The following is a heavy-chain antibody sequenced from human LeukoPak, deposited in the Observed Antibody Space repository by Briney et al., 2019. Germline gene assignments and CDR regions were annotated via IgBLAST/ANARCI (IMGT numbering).Heavy chain of an antibody. CDR3: AKDEYCSSTSCYLFDY. CDR1: GFTFSSYA. D-gene: IGHD2-2*01. CDR2: ISGSGGST. J-gene: IGHJ4*02. Sequence: GGSLRLSCAASGFTFSSYAMSWVRQAPGKGLEWVSAISGSGGSTYYADSVKGRFTISRDNSKNTLYLQMNSLRAEVTAVYYCAKDEYCSSTSCYLFDYWGQGTLVTVSS. V-gene: IGHV3-23*01.